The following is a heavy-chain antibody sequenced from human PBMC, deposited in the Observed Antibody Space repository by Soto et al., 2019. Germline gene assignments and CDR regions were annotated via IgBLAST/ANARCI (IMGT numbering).Heavy chain of an antibody. CDR3: ARDKGGSSGWDLHY. CDR2: IYYTGST. D-gene: IGHD6-19*01. V-gene: IGHV4-61*01. Sequence: NPSETLSLTCSVSGCSVSSGRFYWSWIRQPPGKGLEWIGYIYYTGSTKYNPSLRSRVTISVDTSKNQFSLELTSVAAADTAVYYCARDKGGSSGWDLHYWGQGTLVTVSS. J-gene: IGHJ4*02. CDR1: GCSVSSGRFY.